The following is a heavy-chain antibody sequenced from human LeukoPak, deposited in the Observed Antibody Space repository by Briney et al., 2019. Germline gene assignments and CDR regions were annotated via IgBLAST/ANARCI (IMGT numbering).Heavy chain of an antibody. D-gene: IGHD5-12*01. V-gene: IGHV3-23*01. Sequence: GGSLRLSCAASGLTFSSYAMNWVRQAPGKGLEWVSAISGSGGNTYYADSVKGRFTISRDNARKSLYLQMNSLRAEDTAVYYCARGPSGYHNTGGQGTLVTVSS. J-gene: IGHJ4*02. CDR1: GLTFSSYA. CDR3: ARGPSGYHNT. CDR2: ISGSGGNT.